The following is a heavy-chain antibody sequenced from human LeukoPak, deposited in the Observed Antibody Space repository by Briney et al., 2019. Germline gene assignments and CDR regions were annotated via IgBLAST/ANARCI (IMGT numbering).Heavy chain of an antibody. V-gene: IGHV3-48*04. Sequence: GGSLRLSCAASGFTFRNSAMHWVRQAPGKGLEWVSYISGSGSTTYYADSVKGRFTISRDNAKNSLYLQMNSLRAEDTAVYYCARAKRNAFDIWGQGTMVTVSS. J-gene: IGHJ3*02. CDR1: GFTFRNSA. CDR3: ARAKRNAFDI. CDR2: ISGSGSTT.